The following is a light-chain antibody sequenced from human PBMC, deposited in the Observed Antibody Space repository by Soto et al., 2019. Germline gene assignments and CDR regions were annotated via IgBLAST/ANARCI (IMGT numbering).Light chain of an antibody. CDR1: QNIKKF. J-gene: IGKJ4*01. V-gene: IGKV1-39*01. Sequence: DIHMTQSPSSLSASVADRVTITCRASQNIKKFLNWYQQRPGKAPSALIHATSTLQNGVSSRFSGSGSDTDFTLTITSLQPEDFATYFCQQSYSSPLTFGGGTKVEL. CDR2: ATS. CDR3: QQSYSSPLT.